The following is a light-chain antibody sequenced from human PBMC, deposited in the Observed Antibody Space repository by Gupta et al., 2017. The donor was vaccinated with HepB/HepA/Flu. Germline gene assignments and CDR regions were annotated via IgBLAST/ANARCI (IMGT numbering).Light chain of an antibody. J-gene: IGLJ2*01. CDR1: ALPKQY. CDR2: KDS. Sequence: SYALTPPPSLSVSPGQPARITCSGDALPKQYAYWYQQKPGQAPVLVIYKDSERPSVIPERFSGSSSGTTVTLTISGVQAEDEADYYCQSADSSGTYPVVFGGGTKLTVL. V-gene: IGLV3-25*03. CDR3: QSADSSGTYPVV.